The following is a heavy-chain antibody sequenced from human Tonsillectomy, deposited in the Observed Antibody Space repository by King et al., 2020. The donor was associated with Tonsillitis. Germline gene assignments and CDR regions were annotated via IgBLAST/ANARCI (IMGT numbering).Heavy chain of an antibody. V-gene: IGHV3-30*02. D-gene: IGHD3-22*01. Sequence: VQLVESGGGVVQPGGSLRLSCAPSGFTFNDYDMSWIRQAPGTGLEWVAYIREDGINKYNADSVPGRFTISRDNSRNKLYLQMNGLRTGDTAVYYCAKRHLDSSGYYSGFDSWGQGTLVTVSS. CDR1: GFTFNDYD. CDR2: IREDGINK. J-gene: IGHJ4*02. CDR3: AKRHLDSSGYYSGFDS.